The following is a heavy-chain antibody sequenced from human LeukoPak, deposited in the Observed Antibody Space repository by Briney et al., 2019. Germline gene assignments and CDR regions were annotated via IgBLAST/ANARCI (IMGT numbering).Heavy chain of an antibody. CDR3: AREKKIVATIDY. CDR2: IYYSGST. CDR1: GGSFSSYY. Sequence: SETLSLTCAVYGGSFSSYYWGWIRQPPGKGLEWIGSIYYSGSTYYNPSLKSRVTISVDTSKNQFSLKLSSVTAADTAVYYCAREKKIVATIDYWGQGTLVTVSS. D-gene: IGHD5-12*01. J-gene: IGHJ4*02. V-gene: IGHV4-39*07.